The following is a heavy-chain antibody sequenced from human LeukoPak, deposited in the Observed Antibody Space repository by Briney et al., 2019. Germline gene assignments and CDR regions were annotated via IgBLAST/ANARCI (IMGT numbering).Heavy chain of an antibody. CDR3: AKDDSSTYYYAWVRDAFDI. Sequence: NPGGSLRLSCAASGFTFSSYSMNWVRQAPGKGLEWVSSITSSSSYIYYADSVKGRFTISRDNAKNSLYLQMNSLRAEDTAVYYCAKDDSSTYYYAWVRDAFDIWGQGTTVTVSS. CDR2: ITSSSSYI. D-gene: IGHD3-22*01. V-gene: IGHV3-21*04. CDR1: GFTFSSYS. J-gene: IGHJ3*02.